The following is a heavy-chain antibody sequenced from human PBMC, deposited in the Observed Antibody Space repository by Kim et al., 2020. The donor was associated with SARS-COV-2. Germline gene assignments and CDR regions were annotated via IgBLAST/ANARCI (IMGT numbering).Heavy chain of an antibody. CDR1: GFTFSSYS. J-gene: IGHJ4*02. D-gene: IGHD1-26*01. Sequence: GGSLRLSCAASGFTFSSYSMNWVRQAPGKGLEWVSYISSSSSTIYYADSVKGRFTISRDNAKNSLYLQMNSLRDEDTAVYYCAREPLVGATIRSDTLYYFDYWGQGTLVTVSS. CDR2: ISSSSSTI. CDR3: AREPLVGATIRSDTLYYFDY. V-gene: IGHV3-48*02.